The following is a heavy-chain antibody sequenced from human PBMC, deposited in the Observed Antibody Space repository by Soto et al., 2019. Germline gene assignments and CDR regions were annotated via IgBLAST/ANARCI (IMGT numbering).Heavy chain of an antibody. D-gene: IGHD6-19*01. CDR1: GFTFRSHA. V-gene: IGHV3-33*01. J-gene: IGHJ6*02. CDR3: ARDGQSLAPYALDV. CDR2: IWYDGSNK. Sequence: QVQVVESGGGVVQPGRSLRLSCTASGFTFRSHAMHWVRQAPGKGLEWVAQIWYDGSNKYYAESVKGRFTISRDNSKNTLYVQMDSLRVEDTAVYYCARDGQSLAPYALDVWGQGTSVTVS.